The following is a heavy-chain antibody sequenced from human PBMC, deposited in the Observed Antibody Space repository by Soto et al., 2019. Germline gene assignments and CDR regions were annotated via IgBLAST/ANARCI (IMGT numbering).Heavy chain of an antibody. CDR2: IYWDDDK. D-gene: IGHD1-1*01. V-gene: IGHV2-5*02. CDR1: GFSLTSRPMG. CDR3: AHRLSGYNWNGGYFDY. Sequence: QITLKESAPTRVKPTQTLTLTCTFSGFSLTSRPMGVGWIRQPPGKALEWLAFIYWDDDKRYSPSLRSRLTITKDTSGNQVVLTMTNMGPVDTATYYCAHRLSGYNWNGGYFDYWGQGALVTVSS. J-gene: IGHJ4*02.